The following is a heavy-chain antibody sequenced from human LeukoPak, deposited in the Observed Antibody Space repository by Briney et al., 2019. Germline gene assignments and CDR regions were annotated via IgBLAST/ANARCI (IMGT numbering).Heavy chain of an antibody. D-gene: IGHD6-13*01. V-gene: IGHV1-18*01. CDR2: ISVSYGNT. CDR3: ARDLYSSSWYTVGYYYYYMDV. CDR1: GYTFTNYG. J-gene: IGHJ6*03. Sequence: ASVKVSCKASGYTFTNYGISWVRQAPAQGLEWMGWISVSYGNTNYAQKLQGRVTMTTDTSTSTAYMELRSLRSDDTAVYYCARDLYSSSWYTVGYYYYYMDVWGKGTTVTISS.